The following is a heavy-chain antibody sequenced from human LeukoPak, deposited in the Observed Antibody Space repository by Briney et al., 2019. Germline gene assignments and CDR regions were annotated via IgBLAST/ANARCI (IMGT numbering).Heavy chain of an antibody. CDR1: GFTFSSYA. Sequence: PGGSLRLSCAASGFTFSSYAMHWVRQAPGKGLEWVAVISYDGSNKYYADSVKGRFTISRDNSKNTLYLQMNSLRAEDTAVYYCAKDHGDYPSRYFDLWGRGTLVTVSS. CDR2: ISYDGSNK. CDR3: AKDHGDYPSRYFDL. D-gene: IGHD4-17*01. V-gene: IGHV3-30-3*01. J-gene: IGHJ2*01.